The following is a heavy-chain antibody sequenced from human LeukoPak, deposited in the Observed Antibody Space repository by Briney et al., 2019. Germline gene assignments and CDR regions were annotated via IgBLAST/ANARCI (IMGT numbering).Heavy chain of an antibody. CDR2: INPNSGGT. V-gene: IGHV1-2*06. Sequence: GASVKVSCKASGYTFTGYYMHWVRQAPGQGLEWMGRINPNSGGTNYAQKFQGRVTMTRDTSISTAYMELSRLRSDDTAVYYCARDLSSTPNWELDHWGQGTLVTVSS. D-gene: IGHD7-27*01. J-gene: IGHJ5*02. CDR1: GYTFTGYY. CDR3: ARDLSSTPNWELDH.